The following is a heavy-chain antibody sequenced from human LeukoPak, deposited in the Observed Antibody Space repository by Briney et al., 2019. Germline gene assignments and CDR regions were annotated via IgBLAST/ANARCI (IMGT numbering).Heavy chain of an antibody. CDR1: GYALTELS. CDR2: FDPEAGEI. Sequence: ASVKVSRKVSGYALTELSMHWVRQAPGKVLEWMGGFDPEAGEIIYAQKFQGRVTMTEDTPTDTAYMELSSLRSEDTAVYYCTTLGYYGSGFYYYFEYWGQGTLVTVSS. J-gene: IGHJ4*02. CDR3: TTLGYYGSGFYYYFEY. D-gene: IGHD3-10*01. V-gene: IGHV1-24*01.